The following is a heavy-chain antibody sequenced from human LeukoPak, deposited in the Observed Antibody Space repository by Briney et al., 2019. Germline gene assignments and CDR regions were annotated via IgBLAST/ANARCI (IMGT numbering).Heavy chain of an antibody. CDR3: ARDRYCTSTSCSEMDV. J-gene: IGHJ6*02. CDR2: ASYDGTNN. Sequence: PGRSLRLSCAASRFTFSRSGMHWVRQAPGKGPEWVAVASYDGTNNHYADSVKGRFTIYRDNSKNTLYLQMNSLRTDDTAIYYCARDRYCTSTSCSEMDVWGQGTTVTVSS. CDR1: RFTFSRSG. V-gene: IGHV3-30-3*01. D-gene: IGHD2-2*01.